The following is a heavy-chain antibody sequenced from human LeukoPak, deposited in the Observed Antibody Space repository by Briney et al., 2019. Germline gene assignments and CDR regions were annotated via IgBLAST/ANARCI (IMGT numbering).Heavy chain of an antibody. Sequence: ASVKVSCKAFGYTFINYGISWVRQAPGQGLEWMAWISPYNRNTYYAQNLQDRVTLTTDTSTNTAYMELRSLRSDDTAVYYCARDDLNYFDYWGQGTLVTVSS. CDR1: GYTFINYG. J-gene: IGHJ4*02. V-gene: IGHV1-18*01. CDR2: ISPYNRNT. CDR3: ARDDLNYFDY.